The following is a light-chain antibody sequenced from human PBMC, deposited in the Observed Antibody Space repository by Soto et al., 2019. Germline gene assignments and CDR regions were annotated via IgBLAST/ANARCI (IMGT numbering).Light chain of an antibody. Sequence: EIVWTQAPGTLSWSPGERATLSCRASQSVSSSYLAWYQQKPGQAPRLLIYGASSRATGIPDRFSGSGSGTDFTLTISRLEPEDFAVYYCQQYGSSSITFGQGTRLEIK. CDR2: GAS. J-gene: IGKJ5*01. V-gene: IGKV3-20*01. CDR1: QSVSSSY. CDR3: QQYGSSSIT.